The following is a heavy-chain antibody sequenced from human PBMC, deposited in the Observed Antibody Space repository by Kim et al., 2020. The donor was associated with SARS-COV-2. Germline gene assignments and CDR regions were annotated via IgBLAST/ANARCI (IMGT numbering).Heavy chain of an antibody. Sequence: ASVKVSCKASGYTFTMNAISWVRQAPGQGLEWMGWINTDTGNPTYAQAFTRRFVFSVDTSVTTAYLQISSLEPEDTALYYCTRVICGTYRYTDYWGQGTLVTVSS. CDR2: INTDTGNP. V-gene: IGHV7-4-1*02. D-gene: IGHD3-16*02. CDR3: TRVICGTYRYTDY. J-gene: IGHJ4*02. CDR1: GYTFTMNA.